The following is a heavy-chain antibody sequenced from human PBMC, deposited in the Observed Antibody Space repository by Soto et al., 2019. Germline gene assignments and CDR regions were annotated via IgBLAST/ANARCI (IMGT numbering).Heavy chain of an antibody. CDR2: IYYSGST. J-gene: IGHJ5*02. D-gene: IGHD3-3*01. V-gene: IGHV4-59*01. CDR3: AREYYGGNSYNWFDP. CDR1: GGSISSYY. Sequence: ASETLSLTCTVSGGSISSYYWSWIRQPPGKGLEWIGYIYYSGSTNYNPSLKSRVTISVDTSKNQFSLKLSSVTAADTAVYYCAREYYGGNSYNWFDPWGQGTLVTVSS.